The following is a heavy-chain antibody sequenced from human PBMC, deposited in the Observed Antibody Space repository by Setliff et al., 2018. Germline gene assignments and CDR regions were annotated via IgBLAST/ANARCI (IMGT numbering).Heavy chain of an antibody. CDR1: GFTFDDYT. D-gene: IGHD1-26*01. V-gene: IGHV3-23*01. Sequence: GSLRLSCAASGFTFDDYTMHWVRQAPGKGLEWVSIISASGDTTYYADSVKGRFTISRDNSKNTLYLQMNSLRAEDTAVYYCCSGSYLFVYWGQGSLVTVSS. CDR2: ISASGDTT. CDR3: CSGSYLFVY. J-gene: IGHJ4*02.